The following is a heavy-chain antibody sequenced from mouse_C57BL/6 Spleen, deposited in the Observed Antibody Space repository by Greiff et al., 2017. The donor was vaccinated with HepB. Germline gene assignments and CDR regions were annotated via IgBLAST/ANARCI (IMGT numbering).Heavy chain of an antibody. V-gene: IGHV1-50*01. J-gene: IGHJ2*01. Sequence: VQLQQPGAELVKPGASVKLSCKASGYTFTSYWMQWVKQRPGPGLEWIGEIDPSDSYTNYNQKFKGKATLTVDTSSSTAYMQLSSLTSEDSAVYYCARSATMVTYFDYWGQGTTLTVSS. CDR3: ARSATMVTYFDY. D-gene: IGHD2-2*01. CDR1: GYTFTSYW. CDR2: IDPSDSYT.